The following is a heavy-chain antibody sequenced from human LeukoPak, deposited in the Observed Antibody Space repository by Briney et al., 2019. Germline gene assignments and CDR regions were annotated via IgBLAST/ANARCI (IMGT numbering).Heavy chain of an antibody. CDR3: ARGDCSSTSCYSVYYYYYMDV. V-gene: IGHV4-59*08. CDR1: GGSISSYY. CDR2: IYYSGST. D-gene: IGHD2-2*01. Sequence: SETLSLTCTVSGGSISSYYWSWIRQPPGKGLEWIGYIYYSGSTNYNPSLKSRVTISVDTSKNQFSLKLSSVTAADTAVYYCARGDCSSTSCYSVYYYYYMDVWGKGTTVTVSS. J-gene: IGHJ6*03.